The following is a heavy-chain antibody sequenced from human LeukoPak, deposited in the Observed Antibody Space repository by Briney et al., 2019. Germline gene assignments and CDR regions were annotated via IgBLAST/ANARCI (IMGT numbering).Heavy chain of an antibody. Sequence: SVKVSCKASRGTVSSYAISWVRQAPGQGLEWLGGIIPIFGTANYAQKFQGRVTITADESTSTAYMELSRLRSEETAVYYCVKDWNSGYAFDDSWGQGTLVTVSS. J-gene: IGHJ5*01. D-gene: IGHD5-12*01. CDR3: VKDWNSGYAFDDS. CDR1: RGTVSSYA. CDR2: IIPIFGTA. V-gene: IGHV1-69*13.